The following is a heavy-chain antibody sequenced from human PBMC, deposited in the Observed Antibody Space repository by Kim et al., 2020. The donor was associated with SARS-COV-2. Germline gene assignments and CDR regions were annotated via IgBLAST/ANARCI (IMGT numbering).Heavy chain of an antibody. CDR3: ATESPSYSGSYYGIRLRYYGMDV. CDR2: FDPEDGDPEDGKT. CDR1: GYTLSELS. J-gene: IGHJ6*02. V-gene: IGHV1-24*01. D-gene: IGHD1-26*01. Sequence: ASVKVSCKVSGYTLSELSMHWVRQAPGKGLEWMGGFDPEDGDPEDGKTIYAQKFQGRVTMTEDTSTDTAYMELSSLRSEDTAVYYCATESPSYSGSYYGIRLRYYGMDVWGQGTTVTVSS.